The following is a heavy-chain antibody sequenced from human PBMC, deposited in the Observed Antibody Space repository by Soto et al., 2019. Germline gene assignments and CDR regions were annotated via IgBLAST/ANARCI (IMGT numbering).Heavy chain of an antibody. CDR3: ARGPFTRDLYYYYGMDV. Sequence: QVQLVQSGAEVKKPGASVRVSCKASGYTFSSYDVHWVRQATGHGLEWVGWMSPKSGDTGIAQEFQGRVTMTRNTSIDTAYMELSSLRSEDTAIYYCARGPFTRDLYYYYGMDVWGQGTTVTVSS. CDR1: GYTFSSYD. J-gene: IGHJ6*02. CDR2: MSPKSGDT. V-gene: IGHV1-8*01.